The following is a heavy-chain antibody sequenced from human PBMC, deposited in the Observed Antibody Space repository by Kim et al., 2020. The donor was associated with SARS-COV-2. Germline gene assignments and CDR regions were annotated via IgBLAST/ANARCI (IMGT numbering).Heavy chain of an antibody. CDR3: AALPAAMSWLVRHYEGY. V-gene: IGHV3-23*01. D-gene: IGHD2-2*01. CDR2: ISGSGGST. J-gene: IGHJ4*02. Sequence: GGSLRLSCAASGFTFSSYAMSWVRQAPGKGLEWVSAISGSGGSTYYADSVKGRFTISRDNSKNTLYLQMNSLRAEDTAVYYCAALPAAMSWLVRHYEGYWGQGTLVTVSS. CDR1: GFTFSSYA.